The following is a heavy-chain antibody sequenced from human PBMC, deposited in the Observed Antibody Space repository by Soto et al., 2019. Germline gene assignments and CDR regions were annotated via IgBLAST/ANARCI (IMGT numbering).Heavy chain of an antibody. V-gene: IGHV3-7*03. D-gene: IGHD1-1*01. CDR2: INKAGTKT. CDR1: GFRFSDYP. CDR3: VRGTPTPGLDI. Sequence: PGGSLRLSCVASGFRFSDYPLNWVRQAPGQGLEWVASINKAGTKTNYVDSVKGRFTTSRDNAKNSLYLQIDSLRVEDTAIYYCVRGTPTPGLDIWGHGTPVTVSS. J-gene: IGHJ4*01.